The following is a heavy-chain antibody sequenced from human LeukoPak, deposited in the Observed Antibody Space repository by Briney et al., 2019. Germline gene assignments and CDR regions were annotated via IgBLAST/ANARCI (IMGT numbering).Heavy chain of an antibody. CDR3: ARPRGKYSSTDWYFDL. Sequence: SETLSLTCTVSGGSISSSSYCWGWIRQPPGKGLEWIGSIYYSGSTYYNPSLKSRVTISVDTSKNQFSLKLSSVTAADTAVYYCARPRGKYSSTDWYFDLWGRGTLVTVSS. D-gene: IGHD6-13*01. J-gene: IGHJ2*01. CDR1: GGSISSSSYC. V-gene: IGHV4-39*01. CDR2: IYYSGST.